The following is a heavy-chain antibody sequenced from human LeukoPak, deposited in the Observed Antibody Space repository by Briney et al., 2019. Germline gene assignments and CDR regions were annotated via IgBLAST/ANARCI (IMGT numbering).Heavy chain of an antibody. CDR3: ARCAHYYGSGSPDY. Sequence: PGGSLRLSCAASGFTFSSYAMSWVRQPPGKGLEWVSGISGSGDNTYYADSVKGRFTISRDNSKKTLYLQMNSLRAEDTAVYYCARCAHYYGSGSPDYWGQGTLVTVSS. CDR1: GFTFSSYA. V-gene: IGHV3-23*01. D-gene: IGHD3-10*01. J-gene: IGHJ4*02. CDR2: ISGSGDNT.